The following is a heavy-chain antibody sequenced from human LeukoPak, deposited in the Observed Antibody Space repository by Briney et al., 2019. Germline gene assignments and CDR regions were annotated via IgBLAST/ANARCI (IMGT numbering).Heavy chain of an antibody. CDR1: GFTFSSYW. V-gene: IGHV3-7*01. J-gene: IGHJ5*02. CDR3: ARNPGIAVAQFDP. CDR2: IKQDGSEK. D-gene: IGHD6-19*01. Sequence: GGSLRLSCAASGFTFSSYWMSWVRQAPGKGLEWVANIKQDGSEKYYVDSVKGRFTISRDNAKNSLYLQMNSLRAEDTAVYYCARNPGIAVAQFDPWGQGTLVTVSS.